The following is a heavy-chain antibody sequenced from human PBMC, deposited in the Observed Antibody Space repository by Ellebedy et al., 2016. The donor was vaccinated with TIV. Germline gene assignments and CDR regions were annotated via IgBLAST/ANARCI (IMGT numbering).Heavy chain of an antibody. J-gene: IGHJ4*02. CDR2: IKQDGSEK. V-gene: IGHV3-7*01. CDR1: GFTLGSFG. CDR3: ARDQWLGRAYYFDY. D-gene: IGHD6-19*01. Sequence: GGSLRLSCAASGFTLGSFGMHWVRQAPGKGLEWVANIKQDGSEKYYVDSVKGRFSISRDNAKNSLYLQMNSLRPEDTAVYYCARDQWLGRAYYFDYWGQGTLLTVSS.